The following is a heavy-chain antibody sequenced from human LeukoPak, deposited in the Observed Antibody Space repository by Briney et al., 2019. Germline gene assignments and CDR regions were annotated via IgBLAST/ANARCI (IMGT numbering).Heavy chain of an antibody. J-gene: IGHJ4*02. V-gene: IGHV3-66*02. Sequence: GGSLRLSCAASGFTVSSNYMGWVRQAPGKGLEWVSVIYSGGSTYYADSVKGRFTISRDNSKNTLYLQMDSLRAEDTAVYYCAREWDPQTPYFDYWGQGTLVTVSS. CDR1: GFTVSSNY. CDR2: IYSGGST. CDR3: AREWDPQTPYFDY. D-gene: IGHD1-26*01.